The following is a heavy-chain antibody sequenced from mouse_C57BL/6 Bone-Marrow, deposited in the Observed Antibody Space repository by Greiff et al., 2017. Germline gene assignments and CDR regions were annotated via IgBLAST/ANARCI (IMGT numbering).Heavy chain of an antibody. CDR2: IHPNSGST. J-gene: IGHJ2*01. Sequence: QVQLQQSGAELAKPGASVKLSCKASGYTFTSYWMHWVKQRPGQGLEWIGMIHPNSGSTNYNEKFKSKATLTVDKSSSTAYMQLSSLTSEDSAVYYCAREGDGYYFDYWGQGTTLTVSS. V-gene: IGHV1-64*01. D-gene: IGHD2-3*01. CDR1: GYTFTSYW. CDR3: AREGDGYYFDY.